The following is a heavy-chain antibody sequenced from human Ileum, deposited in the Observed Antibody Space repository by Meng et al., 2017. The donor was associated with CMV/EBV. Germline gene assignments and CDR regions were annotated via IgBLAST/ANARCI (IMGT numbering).Heavy chain of an antibody. CDR2: ISSSGSTI. CDR3: ARFLGIVGATHDGY. V-gene: IGHV3-48*03. Sequence: GESLKISCAASGFTFSSYEMNWVRQAPGKGLEWVSYISSSGSTIYYADSVKGRFTISRDNAKNSLYLQMNSLRAEDTAVYYCARFLGIVGATHDGYWGQGTLVTVSS. CDR1: GFTFSSYE. D-gene: IGHD1-26*01. J-gene: IGHJ4*02.